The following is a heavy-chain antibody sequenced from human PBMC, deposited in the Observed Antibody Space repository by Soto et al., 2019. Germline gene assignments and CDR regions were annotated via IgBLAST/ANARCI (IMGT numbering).Heavy chain of an antibody. CDR2: IYYSGRT. V-gene: IGHV4-39*01. CDR3: ARHGGRDGYNYHY. CDR1: GGSISSSSYY. D-gene: IGHD5-12*01. Sequence: PSETLSLTCTVFGGSISSSSYYWGWIRQPPGKGLEWIGSIYYSGRTYYNPSLKSRVTISVDTSKNQFSLKLSSVTAADTAVYYCARHGGRDGYNYHYWGQGTLVTVSS. J-gene: IGHJ4*02.